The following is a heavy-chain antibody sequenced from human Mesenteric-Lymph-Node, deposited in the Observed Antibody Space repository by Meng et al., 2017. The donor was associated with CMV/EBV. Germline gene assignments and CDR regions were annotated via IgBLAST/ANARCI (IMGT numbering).Heavy chain of an antibody. J-gene: IGHJ6*02. D-gene: IGHD5-18*01. CDR1: GYTSTSHG. V-gene: IGHV1-18*01. Sequence: ASVKVSCKASGYTSTSHGISWVRQAPGQGLEWLGWISVYNGNTNYAQKVHDRVTMTAETSTSTAHMELRSLTSDDTAVYYCARGLRGGNTYGHDYQDGMDVWGQGTTVTVSS. CDR2: ISVYNGNT. CDR3: ARGLRGGNTYGHDYQDGMDV.